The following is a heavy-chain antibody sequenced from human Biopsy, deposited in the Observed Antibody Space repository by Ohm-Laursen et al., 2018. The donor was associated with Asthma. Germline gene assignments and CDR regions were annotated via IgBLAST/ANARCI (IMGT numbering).Heavy chain of an antibody. V-gene: IGHV1-69*13. Sequence: SVKVSYKSLGGTFNTYVIGWVRQAPGQGLEWMGGTNSVFGTTTYPQKFQDRVTITADDSTSTVYMELSSLRSEDTAVYYCARKAGSCISRTCYSLDFWGQGTLVTVSS. D-gene: IGHD2-2*01. J-gene: IGHJ4*02. CDR1: GGTFNTYV. CDR3: ARKAGSCISRTCYSLDF. CDR2: TNSVFGTT.